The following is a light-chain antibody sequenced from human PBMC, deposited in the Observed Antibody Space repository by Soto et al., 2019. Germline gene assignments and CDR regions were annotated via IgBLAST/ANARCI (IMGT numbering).Light chain of an antibody. J-gene: IGKJ1*01. CDR3: QQYYSFPRP. CDR1: QGISSY. V-gene: IGKV1-8*01. CDR2: AAS. Sequence: AIRMTQSPSSLSASTGDRVTITCRASQGISSYLAWYQQKPGKAPKLLIYAASTLQSGVPSRFSGSGSGTECTLTISCLQSEEFATYYCQQYYSFPRPFGQGTKVEIK.